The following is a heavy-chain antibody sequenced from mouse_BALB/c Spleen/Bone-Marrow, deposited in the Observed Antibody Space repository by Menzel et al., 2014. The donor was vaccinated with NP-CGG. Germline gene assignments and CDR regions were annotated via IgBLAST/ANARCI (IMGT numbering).Heavy chain of an antibody. CDR2: IWSGGST. V-gene: IGHV2-4*02. CDR1: GFSLTIYG. D-gene: IGHD2-4*01. Sequence: VKLQESGPGLVQPSQSLSITCTVSGFSLTIYGIHWVRQPPGKGLEWLGVIWSGGSTDYNAAFISRLSISKDNSKSQVLFKMNSLQADDTAIYYCARNLDYDYVFDYWGQGTTLTVSS. CDR3: ARNLDYDYVFDY. J-gene: IGHJ2*01.